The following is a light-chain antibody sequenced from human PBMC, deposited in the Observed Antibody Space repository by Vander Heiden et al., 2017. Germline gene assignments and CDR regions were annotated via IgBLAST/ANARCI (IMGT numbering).Light chain of an antibody. CDR2: DVS. Sequence: QSALTQPASVSRSPGQSVTLSCTGTISDVGGYNHGSWYQQHPGKAPKLIIYDVSNRPSGVSNRFSGSKSGNTASLTISGLQAEDEADYYCSSYTSSSTLSVVFGGGTKLTVL. CDR1: ISDVGGYNH. CDR3: SSYTSSSTLSVV. J-gene: IGLJ2*01. V-gene: IGLV2-14*01.